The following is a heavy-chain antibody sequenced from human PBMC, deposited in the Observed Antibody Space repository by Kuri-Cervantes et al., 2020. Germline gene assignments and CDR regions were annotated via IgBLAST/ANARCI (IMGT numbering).Heavy chain of an antibody. CDR1: GFTFSSYS. CDR2: ISSSSSYI. Sequence: GESLKISCAASGFTFSSYSMNWVRQAPGKGLEWVSSISSSSSYIYYADSVKGRFTISRDNAKNSLYLQMNSLRAEDTAVYYCAGNYDSSGYEVYFDYWGQGTLVTVSS. J-gene: IGHJ4*02. V-gene: IGHV3-21*01. D-gene: IGHD3-22*01. CDR3: AGNYDSSGYEVYFDY.